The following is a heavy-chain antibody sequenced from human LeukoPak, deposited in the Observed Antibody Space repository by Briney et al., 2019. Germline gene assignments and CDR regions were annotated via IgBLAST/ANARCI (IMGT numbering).Heavy chain of an antibody. CDR2: ISTSSNMI. V-gene: IGHV3-48*04. CDR3: GRESYSSGYYYDY. J-gene: IGHJ4*02. CDR1: GFTFSRYG. Sequence: PGGSLRLSCGASGFTFSRYGMHWVRQAPGKGLEWISYISTSSNMIYYADSVKGRFTISRDNAKNSLYLQMNSLRAEDTAVYYCGRESYSSGYYYDYWGQGTLVTVSS. D-gene: IGHD3-22*01.